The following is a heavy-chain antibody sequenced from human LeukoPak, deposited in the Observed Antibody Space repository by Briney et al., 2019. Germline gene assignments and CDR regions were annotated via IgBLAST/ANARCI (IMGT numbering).Heavy chain of an antibody. J-gene: IGHJ4*02. CDR1: GGSFSGYY. CDR2: INHSGST. Sequence: PSETLSLTCAVYGGSFSGYYWSWIRQPPGKGLEWIGEINHSGSTNYNPSLKSRVTISVDTSKNQFSLKLSSVTAEDTAVYYCAREGLATRLRHFDYWGQGTRVTVSS. V-gene: IGHV4-34*01. D-gene: IGHD4-17*01. CDR3: AREGLATRLRHFDY.